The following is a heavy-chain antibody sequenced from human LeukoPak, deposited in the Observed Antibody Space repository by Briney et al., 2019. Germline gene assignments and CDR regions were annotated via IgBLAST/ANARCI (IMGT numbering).Heavy chain of an antibody. Sequence: GGSLRLSCAASGFTFSSYAMHWVRHAPRKGLEWVAVISYDGSNKYYADSVKGRFTISRDNSKNTLYLQMNSLRAEDTAVYYCARDSYSSSWYSYGGFDPWGQGTLVTVSS. CDR3: ARDSYSSSWYSYGGFDP. V-gene: IGHV3-30-3*01. J-gene: IGHJ5*02. D-gene: IGHD6-13*01. CDR1: GFTFSSYA. CDR2: ISYDGSNK.